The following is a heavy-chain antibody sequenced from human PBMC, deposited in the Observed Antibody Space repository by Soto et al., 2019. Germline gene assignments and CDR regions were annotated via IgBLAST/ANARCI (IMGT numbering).Heavy chain of an antibody. CDR3: ATGHCSSTSGAEY. Sequence: QVQLQQWGAGLLKPSETLSLTCAVYGGSFSGYHWSWIRQSPGKGLEWIGEINHSGITNYNPSLKSRVTISLDTSKNQFSLKLNSVTAADTARYYCATGHCSSTSGAEYWGQGTLVTVSS. D-gene: IGHD2-2*01. CDR1: GGSFSGYH. CDR2: INHSGIT. J-gene: IGHJ4*02. V-gene: IGHV4-34*01.